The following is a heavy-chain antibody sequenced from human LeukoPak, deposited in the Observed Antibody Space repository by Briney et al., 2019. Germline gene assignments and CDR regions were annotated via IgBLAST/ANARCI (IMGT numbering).Heavy chain of an antibody. CDR3: ARGLASIAARKEPGAYYYYYMDV. V-gene: IGHV3-23*01. Sequence: GGSLRLSCAASGFTFSGHSMTWVRQTPGKGLEWVSVISGSGGTTHYADSVKGRFTISRDNFKNTLYLQMNSLRSEDTAVYYCARGLASIAARKEPGAYYYYYMDVWGKGTTVTVAS. CDR1: GFTFSGHS. J-gene: IGHJ6*03. CDR2: ISGSGGTT. D-gene: IGHD6-6*01.